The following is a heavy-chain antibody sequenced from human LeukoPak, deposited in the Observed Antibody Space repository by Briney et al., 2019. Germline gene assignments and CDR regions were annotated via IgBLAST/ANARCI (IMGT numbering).Heavy chain of an antibody. J-gene: IGHJ6*02. CDR1: GFTFSSYS. CDR2: ISSSSSYI. CDR3: AKRPDSDTGYYYYGMDV. V-gene: IGHV3-21*04. D-gene: IGHD3-22*01. Sequence: PGGSLRLSCAASGFTFSSYSMNWVRQAPGKGLEWVSSISSSSSYIYYADSVKGRFTISRDNSKNTLYLQMNSLRAEDTAVYYCAKRPDSDTGYYYYGMDVWGQGTTVTVSS.